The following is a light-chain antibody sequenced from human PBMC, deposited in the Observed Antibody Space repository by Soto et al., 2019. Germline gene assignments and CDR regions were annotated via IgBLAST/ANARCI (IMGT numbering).Light chain of an antibody. J-gene: IGKJ1*01. V-gene: IGKV3-20*01. CDR3: KQFGSPPA. Sequence: EIVLTQSPGTLSLSPGERATLSCRASQSVSSSYLAWYQQKPGQAPRLLIYGASSRATGIPDRFSGSGSGKNFPLPNSRLGPEDFASVYLKQFGSPPAFGQGTKGEIK. CDR1: QSVSSSY. CDR2: GAS.